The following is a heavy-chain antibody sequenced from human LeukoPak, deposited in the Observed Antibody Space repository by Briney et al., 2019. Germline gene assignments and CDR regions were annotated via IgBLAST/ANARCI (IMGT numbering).Heavy chain of an antibody. Sequence: PGGSLRLSCAASGFTFSSYSMNWVRQASGKGLEWVSSISSSSSYIYYADSVKGRFTISRDNAKNSLYLQMNSLRAEDTAVYYCARGAYDILTGSYYFDYWGQGTLVTVSS. CDR1: GFTFSSYS. CDR2: ISSSSSYI. CDR3: ARGAYDILTGSYYFDY. D-gene: IGHD3-9*01. J-gene: IGHJ4*02. V-gene: IGHV3-21*01.